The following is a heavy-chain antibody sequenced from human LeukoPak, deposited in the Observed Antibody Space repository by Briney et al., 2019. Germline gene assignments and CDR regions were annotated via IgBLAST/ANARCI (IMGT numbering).Heavy chain of an antibody. CDR1: GYSFANYR. CDR3: AVSISGYYSGFDY. CDR2: IYPGDSDT. D-gene: IGHD3-22*01. Sequence: GESLKISCEGSGYSFANYRIGWVRQMPGKGLEWMGIIYPGDSDTRYSPSFQGQVSISVDKSISTAYLQWSSLEASDTAMYYCAVSISGYYSGFDYWGQGTLVTVSS. J-gene: IGHJ4*02. V-gene: IGHV5-51*01.